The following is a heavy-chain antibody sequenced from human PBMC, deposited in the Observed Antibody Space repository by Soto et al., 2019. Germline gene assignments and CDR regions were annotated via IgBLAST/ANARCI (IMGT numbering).Heavy chain of an antibody. Sequence: QVQLVQSGAEVKKPGASVKVSCKASGFSFNSYYMHWVRQAPGQGLEWMGVINPSGDSAIYAQKFQGRVTLTRDTFTTTVYMELSSLRSEDTAVYYCARDNSGVQGVMIWWCDPWGQGTLVTVSS. CDR3: ARDNSGVQGVMIWWCDP. D-gene: IGHD3-10*01. J-gene: IGHJ5*02. CDR1: GFSFNSYY. V-gene: IGHV1-46*02. CDR2: INPSGDSA.